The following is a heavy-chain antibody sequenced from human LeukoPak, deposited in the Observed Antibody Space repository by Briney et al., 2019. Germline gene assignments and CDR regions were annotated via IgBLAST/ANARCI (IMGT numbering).Heavy chain of an antibody. CDR1: GGSISSYY. CDR2: IYYSGST. Sequence: SETLSLTCTVSGGSISSYYWSWIRQPPGKGLEWIGYIYYSGSTNYNPSLKSRVTISVDTSKNQFSLKLSSVTAADTAVYYCARRYGSGSYHPQNWFDPWGQGTLVTVSS. V-gene: IGHV4-59*08. CDR3: ARRYGSGSYHPQNWFDP. D-gene: IGHD3-10*01. J-gene: IGHJ5*02.